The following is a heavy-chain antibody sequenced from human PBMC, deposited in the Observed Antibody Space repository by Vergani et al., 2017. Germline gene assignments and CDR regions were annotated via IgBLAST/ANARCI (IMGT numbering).Heavy chain of an antibody. CDR3: AKARDPNCKGGNCYSYYYGLDL. V-gene: IGHV3-21*04. CDR2: ISSSSSYI. CDR1: GFTFSSYS. J-gene: IGHJ6*02. D-gene: IGHD2-21*01. Sequence: EVQPVESGGGLVKPGGSLRLSCTTSGFTFSSYSMNWVRQAPGKGLEWVSSISSSSSYIHYSDSLKVRFTISRDNAKSSLYLQMNSLRVEDTAIYYCAKARDPNCKGGNCYSYYYGLDLWGQGTTVTVSS.